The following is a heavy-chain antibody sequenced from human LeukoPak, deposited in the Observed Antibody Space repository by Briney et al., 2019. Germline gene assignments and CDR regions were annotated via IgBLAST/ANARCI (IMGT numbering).Heavy chain of an antibody. CDR2: VRYDETTK. CDR3: AKDVPTAYFDY. V-gene: IGHV3-30*02. CDR1: GFTFSGYG. J-gene: IGHJ4*02. Sequence: PGGSLRLSCAASGFTFSGYGMHWVRQAPGKGLEWVAFVRYDETTKFYADSVKGRFTISRDNSKTTLYLQMNSLRAEDTAVYYCAKDVPTAYFDYWGQGTLVTVSS. D-gene: IGHD2-2*01.